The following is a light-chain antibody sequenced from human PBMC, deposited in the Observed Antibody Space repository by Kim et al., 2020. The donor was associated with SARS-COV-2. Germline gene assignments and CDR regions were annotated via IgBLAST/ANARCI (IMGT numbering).Light chain of an antibody. CDR1: SGHSSYA. CDR3: QTWATGIQV. Sequence: QLVLTQSPSASASLGASVKLTCTLSSGHSSYAIAWHQQQPAKGPRYLMKLKNDGTHIKGDGIPDRFSGSSSGAERYLIISSLQSEDEADYYCQTWATGIQVFGGGTQLTVL. CDR2: LKNDGTH. V-gene: IGLV4-69*01. J-gene: IGLJ3*02.